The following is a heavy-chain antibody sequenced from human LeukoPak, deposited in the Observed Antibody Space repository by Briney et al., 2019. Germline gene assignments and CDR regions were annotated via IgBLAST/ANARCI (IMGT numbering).Heavy chain of an antibody. CDR1: GGSISSSSYY. CDR2: IYYSGST. Sequence: SETLSLTCTVSGGSISSSSYYWGWIRQPPGKGLEWIGSIYYSGSTYYNPSLKSRVTKSVDTSKNQFSLKLSSVTAADTAVYYCARVYGALDAFDIWGQGTMVTVFS. CDR3: ARVYGALDAFDI. V-gene: IGHV4-39*01. J-gene: IGHJ3*02. D-gene: IGHD4-17*01.